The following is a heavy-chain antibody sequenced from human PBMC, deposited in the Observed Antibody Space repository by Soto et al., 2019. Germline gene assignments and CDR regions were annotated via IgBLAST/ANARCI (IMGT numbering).Heavy chain of an antibody. V-gene: IGHV3-33*01. Sequence: GGSLRLSCAASGFTFSNYGMHWVRQAPGKGLEWVAIIWHDGNNKYYADSVRGRFIISRDNSKKRLYLQMNSLRDEDTAVYYGARHLVGASDTFALDVCRRGTPVTVSS. CDR3: ARHLVGASDTFALDV. D-gene: IGHD1-26*01. CDR1: GFTFSNYG. J-gene: IGHJ6*02. CDR2: IWHDGNNK.